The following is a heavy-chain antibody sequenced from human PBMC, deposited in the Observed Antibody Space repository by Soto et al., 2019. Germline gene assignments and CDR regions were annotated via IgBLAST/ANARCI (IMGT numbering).Heavy chain of an antibody. V-gene: IGHV3-7*05. CDR1: GFSFSTYK. Sequence: EVQLVESGGGLVQPGGSLRLSCAGSGFSFSTYKMSWVRRAPGKGLEWLANINQDGSDKYNVHSVKGRFTISRDNAKNSLYLQMNNLAAEDTAVYYCAAWSLGSWFDFWGQGTLVTGSS. D-gene: IGHD6-13*01. J-gene: IGHJ4*02. CDR3: AAWSLGSWFDF. CDR2: INQDGSDK.